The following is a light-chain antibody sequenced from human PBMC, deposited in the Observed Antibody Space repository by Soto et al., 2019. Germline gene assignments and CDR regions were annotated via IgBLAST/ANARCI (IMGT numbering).Light chain of an antibody. CDR2: DVS. CDR1: SSDVGGYNY. CDR3: SSYTSSSTWV. V-gene: IGLV2-14*01. Sequence: QSLLTQPASVSGSPGQSITISCTGTSSDVGGYNYVSWYQQHPGKAPKLMIYDVSNRPSGVSNRFSGSKSGNTASLTISGLQAEDEADYYCSSYTSSSTWVFGGGTQLTVL. J-gene: IGLJ3*02.